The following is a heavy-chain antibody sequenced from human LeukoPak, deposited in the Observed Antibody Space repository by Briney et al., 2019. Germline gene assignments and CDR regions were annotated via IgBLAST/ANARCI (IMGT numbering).Heavy chain of an antibody. CDR3: ARVDAYGSGTYSPRLSFDY. CDR2: INPSGGST. Sequence: VASVKVSCKASGGTFTIYYIHWVRQAPGQGLEWMGIINPSGGSTTYAQMFQGRVAMTRDTSTSTVYMELSSLRSEDTAVYYCARVDAYGSGTYSPRLSFDYWGQGTLVTVSS. CDR1: GGTFTIYY. D-gene: IGHD3-10*01. V-gene: IGHV1-46*03. J-gene: IGHJ4*02.